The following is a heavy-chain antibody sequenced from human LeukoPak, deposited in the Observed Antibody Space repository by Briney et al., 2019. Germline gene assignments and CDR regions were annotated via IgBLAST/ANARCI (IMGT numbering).Heavy chain of an antibody. CDR1: GGSFSGYY. CDR2: INHSGST. V-gene: IGHV4-34*01. CDR3: ARVRLRSTYYYYGMDV. J-gene: IGHJ6*02. D-gene: IGHD4-17*01. Sequence: SETLSLTCAVYGGSFSGYYWSWIRQPPGKGLEWIGEINHSGSTNYNPSLKSRVTISVDTSKNQFSLKLNSVTAADTAVYYCARVRLRSTYYYYGMDVWGQGTTVTVSS.